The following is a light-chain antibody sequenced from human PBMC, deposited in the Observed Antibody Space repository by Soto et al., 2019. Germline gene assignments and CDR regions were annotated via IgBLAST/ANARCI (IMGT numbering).Light chain of an antibody. V-gene: IGKV3-20*01. Sequence: NVVSLSPGTLSLSKGERASLSCRASQSVSNNYLAWYQQKPGQAPRLLIYGASNRATSIPDRFSGSGSGTDFTLTISRLEPEDFAVYYCQQYGSSGTFGQGTKVDIK. CDR2: GAS. CDR3: QQYGSSGT. J-gene: IGKJ1*01. CDR1: QSVSNNY.